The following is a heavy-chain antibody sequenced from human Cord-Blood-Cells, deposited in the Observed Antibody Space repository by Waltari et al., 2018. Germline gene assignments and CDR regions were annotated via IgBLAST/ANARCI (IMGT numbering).Heavy chain of an antibody. CDR3: ARGYCSSTSCYTPFYYYYGMDV. J-gene: IGHJ6*02. V-gene: IGHV4-34*01. Sequence: QVQLQQWGAGLLKPSETLSLTCAVYGGSFSGYYRRWIRQHPGKGLEWIGEINHSGSTNYNPSLKSRVTISVDTSKNQFSLKLSSVTAADTAVYYCARGYCSSTSCYTPFYYYYGMDVWGQGTTVTVSS. D-gene: IGHD2-2*02. CDR2: INHSGST. CDR1: GGSFSGYY.